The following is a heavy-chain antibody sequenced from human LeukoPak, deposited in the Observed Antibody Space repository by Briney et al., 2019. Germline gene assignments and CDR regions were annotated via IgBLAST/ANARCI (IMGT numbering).Heavy chain of an antibody. Sequence: ASVKVSCKASGYTFTSYGISWVRQAPGQGLEWMGWISAYNGNTNYAQKLQGRVTMTTDTSTSTAYMELRSLRSDDTAVYYCARDRSCSGGSCSNWFDPWGQGTLVTVSS. J-gene: IGHJ5*02. CDR1: GYTFTSYG. CDR3: ARDRSCSGGSCSNWFDP. CDR2: ISAYNGNT. D-gene: IGHD2-15*01. V-gene: IGHV1-18*01.